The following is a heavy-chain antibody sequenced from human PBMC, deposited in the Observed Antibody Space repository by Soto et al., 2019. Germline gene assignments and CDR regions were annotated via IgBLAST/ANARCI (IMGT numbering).Heavy chain of an antibody. CDR3: AKVAKPRVVIEYFDY. Sequence: GGSLRLSCGTSGFSFVNYGMGWVRQSPGKGLEWVSGISSSGGRTYFADSVRGRFTISRDNSKNTMYLQMDSLRVEDTAVYYCAKVAKPRVVIEYFDYWGQGSLVTVSS. V-gene: IGHV3-23*01. J-gene: IGHJ4*02. CDR1: GFSFVNYG. D-gene: IGHD3-3*01. CDR2: ISSSGGRT.